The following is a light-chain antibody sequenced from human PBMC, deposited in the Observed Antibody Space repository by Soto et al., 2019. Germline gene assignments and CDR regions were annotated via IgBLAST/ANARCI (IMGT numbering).Light chain of an antibody. J-gene: IGLJ2*01. CDR3: QACDSSTV. V-gene: IGLV3-1*01. Sequence: SSELTQPPSVSVSPGQTASITCSGDRLGDKYACWYQQKPGQSPVLVIYQDSKRPAGIPERFSGSNSGNTATLTITGTHAMDEASYSCQACDSSTVFGGGTQLTV. CDR1: RLGDKY. CDR2: QDS.